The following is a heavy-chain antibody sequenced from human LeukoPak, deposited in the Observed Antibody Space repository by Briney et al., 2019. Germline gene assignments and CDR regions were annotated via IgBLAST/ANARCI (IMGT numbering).Heavy chain of an antibody. Sequence: SETLSLTCTVSGGSVSSGNYYWSWIRQPPGKGLEWIGYIYHSGMTNYDPSLKSRVTMSIDTSKNQFSLRLSSVTAADTAVYYCARDNGWYYFDYWGQGSLVTVAS. V-gene: IGHV4-61*01. CDR3: ARDNGWYYFDY. CDR1: GGSVSSGNYY. CDR2: IYHSGMT. J-gene: IGHJ4*02. D-gene: IGHD6-19*01.